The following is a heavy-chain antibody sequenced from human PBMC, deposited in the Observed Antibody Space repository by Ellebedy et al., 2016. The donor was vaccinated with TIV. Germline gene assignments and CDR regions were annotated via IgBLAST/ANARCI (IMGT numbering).Heavy chain of an antibody. V-gene: IGHV3-48*04. CDR2: ITSSSSST. CDR1: GFSFSRYS. CDR3: ARGPYYFDTSGTTRLGEAFDL. J-gene: IGHJ3*01. D-gene: IGHD3-22*01. Sequence: GESLKISXAASGFSFSRYSMNWVRRAPGKGLEWVSFITSSSSSTNYADSVKGRFTISRDNAKNSVFLQMNSLRVEDTAVYYCARGPYYFDTSGTTRLGEAFDLWGQGTMVTVSS.